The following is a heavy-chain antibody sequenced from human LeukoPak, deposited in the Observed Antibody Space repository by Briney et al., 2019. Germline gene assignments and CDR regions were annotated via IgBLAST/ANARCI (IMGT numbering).Heavy chain of an antibody. CDR1: GFIFSHYG. D-gene: IGHD7-27*01. Sequence: GGSLRLSCAASGFIFSHYGMNWVRQAPGKGLEWVSGITSRSTTYYADSVEGRFTISRDNSKNMVWLQINSPTAEDTATYYCAKDGNWARFEDWGQGTLVTVCS. CDR2: ITSRSTT. CDR3: AKDGNWARFED. J-gene: IGHJ4*02. V-gene: IGHV3-23*01.